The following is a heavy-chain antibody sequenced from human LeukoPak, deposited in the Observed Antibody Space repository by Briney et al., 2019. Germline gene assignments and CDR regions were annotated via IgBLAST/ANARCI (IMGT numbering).Heavy chain of an antibody. CDR3: ARGSRFWLGNFFRQPLFFDY. J-gene: IGHJ4*02. D-gene: IGHD6-19*01. CDR1: GESFSGYF. CDR2: INDSGST. Sequence: SETLSLTCAVYGESFSGYFWNWIRQPPGKGLEWIGEINDSGSTNYNPSLKSRLTMSVDTSKNQFSLRLNSMTAADTAVYYCARGSRFWLGNFFRQPLFFDYWGPGNLATVSS. V-gene: IGHV4-34*01.